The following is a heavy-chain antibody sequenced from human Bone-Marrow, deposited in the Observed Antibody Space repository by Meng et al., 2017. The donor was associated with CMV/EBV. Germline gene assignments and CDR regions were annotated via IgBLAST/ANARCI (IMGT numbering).Heavy chain of an antibody. CDR1: GFTFSDHY. J-gene: IGHJ6*02. CDR3: ALDPAKGGDFWSGLTYFYYGMDV. Sequence: GESMKISCAASGFTFSDHYMSWIRQAPGKGLEWVSYISTRGTMIYYADSVKGRFTISRDNARNSVFLQMSSLTVEETAVYYCALDPAKGGDFWSGLTYFYYGMDVWGQGTTVTVSS. D-gene: IGHD3-3*01. V-gene: IGHV3-11*04. CDR2: ISTRGTMI.